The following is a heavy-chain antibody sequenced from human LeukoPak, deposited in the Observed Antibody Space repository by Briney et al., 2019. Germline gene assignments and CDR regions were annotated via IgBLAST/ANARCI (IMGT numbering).Heavy chain of an antibody. D-gene: IGHD2-2*01. CDR2: INSDGSST. V-gene: IGHV3-74*01. CDR1: GFSLCSFR. Sequence: GGSLRLPCALSGFSLCSFRMHGAPPAPGGGVVCVSCINSDGSSTSFARSVKSRFTTSRDNAKNTLDLQMNSLRAEDRAVYYCARDLLECRSTSCQYYYYGMDVWGQGTTVTVSS. J-gene: IGHJ6*02. CDR3: ARDLLECRSTSCQYYYYGMDV.